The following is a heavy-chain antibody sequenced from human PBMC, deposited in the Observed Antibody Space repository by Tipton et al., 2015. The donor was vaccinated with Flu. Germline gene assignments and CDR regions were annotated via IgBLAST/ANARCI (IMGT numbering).Heavy chain of an antibody. CDR1: GGTFGSHA. Sequence: QVQLVQSGAEVRQPGSSVRVSCKASGGTFGSHAVSWVRQAPGQGLEWMGGIIPIFGTSNYAQNFQDRVTFAADGATGTVSMELSSLRSDDTAVYFCARHFVTSLSYHVDSWGQGTLVTVSS. V-gene: IGHV1-69*12. CDR2: IIPIFGTS. D-gene: IGHD2-21*02. CDR3: ARHFVTSLSYHVDS. J-gene: IGHJ4*02.